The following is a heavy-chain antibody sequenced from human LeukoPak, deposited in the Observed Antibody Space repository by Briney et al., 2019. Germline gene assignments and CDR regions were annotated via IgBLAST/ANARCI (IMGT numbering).Heavy chain of an antibody. CDR3: GRGVGSSLFDP. J-gene: IGHJ5*02. CDR1: GGSSSGYY. V-gene: IGHV4-34*01. Sequence: PETLSLTCAVYGGSSSGYYSSWVRHPPGKGLEWIGEINPSGSTNNNPSSKSLVAISVDTSKNQFSLKLSSVTAADTAVYYCGRGVGSSLFDPWGQGTLVTVSS. D-gene: IGHD1-14*01. CDR2: INPSGST.